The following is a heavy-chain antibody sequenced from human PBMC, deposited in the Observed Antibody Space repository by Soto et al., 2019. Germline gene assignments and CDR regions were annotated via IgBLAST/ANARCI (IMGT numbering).Heavy chain of an antibody. CDR2: ISAYNGNT. J-gene: IGHJ6*02. V-gene: IGHV1-18*01. CDR3: ARERTCGGSSFCSDHYYGMDV. D-gene: IGHD2-15*01. CDR1: GYTFTSYC. Sequence: GASVNVSCKSSGYTFTSYCISWGRQAPGQGLECMGWISAYNGNTNYAQKLQGRVTMTTDTSTSTAYMELRSLRSDDTAVYYCARERTCGGSSFCSDHYYGMDVWGQGTTVTVSS.